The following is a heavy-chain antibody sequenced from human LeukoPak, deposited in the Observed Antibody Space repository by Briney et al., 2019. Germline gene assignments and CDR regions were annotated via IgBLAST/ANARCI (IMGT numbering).Heavy chain of an antibody. Sequence: SETLSLTCAVYGGSFRGYYWSWIRQPPGKGLEWIGEINHSGSTNYNPSLKSRVTISVDTSKNQFSLKLSSVTAADTAVYYCARVGGSGSYSDYWGQGTLVTVSS. CDR3: ARVGGSGSYSDY. D-gene: IGHD3-10*01. CDR2: INHSGST. J-gene: IGHJ4*02. CDR1: GGSFRGYY. V-gene: IGHV4-34*01.